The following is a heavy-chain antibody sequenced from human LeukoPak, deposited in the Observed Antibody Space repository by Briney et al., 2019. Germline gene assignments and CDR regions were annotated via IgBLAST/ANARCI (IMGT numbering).Heavy chain of an antibody. CDR2: ISSSGSY. J-gene: IGHJ2*01. Sequence: SETLSLTCTVSGGSISSGAYWWTWIRQHPGKGLEWIGYISSSGSYYYNPSLRSRVTMSVDTSKTQFSLNLNSVTAADTALYYCARATLTASGSVWYFDLWGRYTLVTVSS. V-gene: IGHV4-31*03. CDR1: GGSISSGAYW. D-gene: IGHD3-3*01. CDR3: ARATLTASGSVWYFDL.